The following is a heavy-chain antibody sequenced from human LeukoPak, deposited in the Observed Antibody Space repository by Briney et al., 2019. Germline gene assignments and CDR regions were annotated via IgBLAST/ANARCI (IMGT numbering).Heavy chain of an antibody. CDR2: IKQDGSEK. V-gene: IGHV3-7*01. J-gene: IGHJ3*02. D-gene: IGHD6-19*01. CDR3: ARDRSGWHYLGAFDI. Sequence: GGSLRLSCAASGFTFSSYWMSWVRQAPGKGLEWVANIKQDGSEKYYVDSVKGRFTISRENAEKSLYLQMNNLRAEYTAVYYCARDRSGWHYLGAFDIRGQGTMVTVSS. CDR1: GFTFSSYW.